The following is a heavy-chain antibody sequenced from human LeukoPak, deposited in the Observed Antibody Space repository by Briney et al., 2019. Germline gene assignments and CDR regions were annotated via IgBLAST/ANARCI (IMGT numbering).Heavy chain of an antibody. CDR3: ARGETARVDY. CDR2: ISSGSSTS. D-gene: IGHD3-16*01. J-gene: IGHJ4*02. Sequence: GGSRRLSCAASGFTFSTYNMNWVRQAPGKWLEWLSYISSGSSTSYYADSVEGRFTISRDNAKNSLYLQMNSLRDEDTAVYYCARGETARVDYWGQGILVTVSS. CDR1: GFTFSTYN. V-gene: IGHV3-48*02.